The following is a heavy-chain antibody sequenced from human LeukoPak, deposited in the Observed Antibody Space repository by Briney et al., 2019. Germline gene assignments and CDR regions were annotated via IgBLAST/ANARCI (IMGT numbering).Heavy chain of an antibody. CDR2: ISGTGDSI. CDR3: AKFSLTTVNNPPNYFDY. CDR1: GFSFTNYP. V-gene: IGHV3-23*01. Sequence: GGSLRLSCAASGFSFTNYPLTWVRQAPEKGLEWVSAISGTGDSIYYADSVKGRFSISRDNSKKTLYLQMNSLTDEDTAVYYCAKFSLTTVNNPPNYFDYWGQGTLVTVSS. J-gene: IGHJ4*02. D-gene: IGHD4-11*01.